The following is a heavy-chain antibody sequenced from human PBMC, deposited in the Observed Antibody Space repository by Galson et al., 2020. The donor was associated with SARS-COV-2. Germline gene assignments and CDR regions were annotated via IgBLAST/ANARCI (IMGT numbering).Heavy chain of an antibody. V-gene: IGHV3-30*18. CDR1: GFTFSTYG. CDR2: IAFDGSYK. Sequence: GESLKISCAASGFTFSTYGMHWVRQAPGKGLEWVAVIAFDGSYKYYAESVEGRFTISRDNSKNTLYLEMNSLRAEETAVYYCAKDRQQLETALDYWGPGTLVTVSS. D-gene: IGHD1-1*01. J-gene: IGHJ4*02. CDR3: AKDRQQLETALDY.